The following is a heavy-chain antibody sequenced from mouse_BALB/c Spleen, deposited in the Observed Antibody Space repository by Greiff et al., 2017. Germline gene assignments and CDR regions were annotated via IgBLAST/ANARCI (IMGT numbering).Heavy chain of an antibody. D-gene: IGHD4-1*01. Sequence: EVHLVESGGGLVKPGGSLKLSCAASGFTFSSYAMSWVRQTPEKRLEWVASISSGGSTYYPASVKGRFTISRENARNILYLQMSSLRSEDTAMYYCARGTGNYWGQGTTLTVSS. CDR3: ARGTGNY. CDR1: GFTFSSYA. CDR2: ISSGGST. J-gene: IGHJ2*01. V-gene: IGHV5-6-5*01.